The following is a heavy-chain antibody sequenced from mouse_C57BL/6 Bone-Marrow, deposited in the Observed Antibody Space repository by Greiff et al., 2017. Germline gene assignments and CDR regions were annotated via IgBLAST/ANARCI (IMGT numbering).Heavy chain of an antibody. CDR3: ARGHYGRDYYAMDY. J-gene: IGHJ4*01. CDR1: GYSFTDYN. CDR2: INPNYGTT. V-gene: IGHV1-39*01. D-gene: IGHD1-1*01. Sequence: VQLKQSGPELVKPGASVKISCKASGYSFTDYNMNWVKQSNGKSLEWIGVINPNYGTTSYNQKFKGKATLTVDQSSSTAYMQLNSLTSEDSAVYYCARGHYGRDYYAMDYWGQGTSVTVSS.